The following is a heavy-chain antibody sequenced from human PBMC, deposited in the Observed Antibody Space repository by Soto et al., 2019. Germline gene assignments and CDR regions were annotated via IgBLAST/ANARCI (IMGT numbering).Heavy chain of an antibody. CDR1: GFSLINGRLG. D-gene: IGHD3-9*01. CDR3: ARARDYYDTTHIHWVKNFDF. CDR2: IFANDEK. Sequence: QVTLTESGPVVVKPTETLTVTCTVSGFSLINGRLGVSWIRQSPGKAPEWLAHIFANDEKSYRTSLKHRLTISKDTSRSQVVLTMTNTDPVDSATYYCARARDYYDTTHIHWVKNFDFWGQGTLVTVSS. V-gene: IGHV2-26*01. J-gene: IGHJ4*02.